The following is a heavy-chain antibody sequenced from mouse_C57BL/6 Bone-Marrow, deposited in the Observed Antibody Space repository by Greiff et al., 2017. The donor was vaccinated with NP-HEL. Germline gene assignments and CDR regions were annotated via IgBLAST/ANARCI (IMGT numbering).Heavy chain of an antibody. Sequence: EVKLVESGGDLVKPGGSLKLSCAASGFTFSSYGMSWVRQTPDKRLEWVATISSGGSYTYYPDSVKGRFTISRDNAKNTLYLQMSSLKSEDTAMYYCARTGWLSYYFDYWGQGTTLTVSS. CDR1: GFTFSSYG. CDR3: ARTGWLSYYFDY. D-gene: IGHD2-3*01. CDR2: ISSGGSYT. V-gene: IGHV5-6*01. J-gene: IGHJ2*01.